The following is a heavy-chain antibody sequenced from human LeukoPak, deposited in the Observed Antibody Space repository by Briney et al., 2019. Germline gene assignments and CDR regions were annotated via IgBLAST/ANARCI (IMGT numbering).Heavy chain of an antibody. V-gene: IGHV1-3*04. CDR2: INTGNGNT. Sequence: GASVKVSCKASGYTFTSYAMHWVRQAPGQRLEWMGWINTGNGNTKYSQKFQGRVTITRATSASTVYMELSSLRSEDTTVCYCARVGYSGYDSRPVFNYWGQGTLVTVSS. CDR1: GYTFTSYA. CDR3: ARVGYSGYDSRPVFNY. D-gene: IGHD5-12*01. J-gene: IGHJ4*02.